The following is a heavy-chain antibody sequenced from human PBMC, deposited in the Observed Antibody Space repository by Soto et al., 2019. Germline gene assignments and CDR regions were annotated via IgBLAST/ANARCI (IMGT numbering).Heavy chain of an antibody. CDR1: GGSISSYY. V-gene: IGHV4-59*08. CDR3: ARHVWSGYYYYYYYGMDV. D-gene: IGHD3-3*01. J-gene: IGHJ6*02. CDR2: IYYSGST. Sequence: PSETLSLTCTVSGGSISSYYWSWMRQPPGKGLEWIGYIYYSGSTNYNPSLKSRVTISVDTSKNQFSLKLSSVTAADTAVYYCARHVWSGYYYYYYYGMDVWGQGTTVTVSS.